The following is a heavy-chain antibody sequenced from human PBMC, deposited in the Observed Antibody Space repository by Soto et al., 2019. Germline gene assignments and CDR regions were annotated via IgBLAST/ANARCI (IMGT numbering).Heavy chain of an antibody. D-gene: IGHD2-15*01. CDR1: GYTFTTHG. CDR3: ARDLGYCRSGTCYREWFDP. CDR2: VSGDNGHT. J-gene: IGHJ5*02. Sequence: QVQLVQSGAEVKKPGASVKVSCKASGYTFTTHGISWVRQAPGQGLEWMGWVSGDNGHTNYAQSLQGRVTMTTDTSRNTAYMELRSLRSDDTAVYYCARDLGYCRSGTCYREWFDPWRQGTLVTVSS. V-gene: IGHV1-18*01.